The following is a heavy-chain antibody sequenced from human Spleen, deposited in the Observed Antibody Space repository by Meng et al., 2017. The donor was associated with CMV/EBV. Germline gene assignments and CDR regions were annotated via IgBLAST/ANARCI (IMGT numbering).Heavy chain of an antibody. Sequence: GESLKISCGASGFSFSSYALHWVRQAPGKGLEWVAVISYDGSNKYYADSVKGRFTISRDNSKNTLYLQMNSLRAEDTAVYYCARDFYYDSSGDNYWGQGTLVTVSS. CDR3: ARDFYYDSSGDNY. CDR2: ISYDGSNK. D-gene: IGHD3-22*01. CDR1: GFSFSSYA. J-gene: IGHJ4*02. V-gene: IGHV3-30-3*01.